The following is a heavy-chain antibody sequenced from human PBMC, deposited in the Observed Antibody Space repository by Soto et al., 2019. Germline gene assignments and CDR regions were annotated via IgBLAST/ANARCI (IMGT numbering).Heavy chain of an antibody. V-gene: IGHV3-23*01. CDR3: AKDLGSRTGWEPFDY. CDR2: ISGSGIST. J-gene: IGHJ4*02. D-gene: IGHD6-19*01. Sequence: EVQLLESGGGLVQPGGSLRLSCAASGFTFSSYAMSWVRQAPGKGLEWVSGISGSGISTYYADSVKGRFTISRDNSKNTLFLQMTGLRAEDTAVYYCAKDLGSRTGWEPFDYWGQGTMVTVSS. CDR1: GFTFSSYA.